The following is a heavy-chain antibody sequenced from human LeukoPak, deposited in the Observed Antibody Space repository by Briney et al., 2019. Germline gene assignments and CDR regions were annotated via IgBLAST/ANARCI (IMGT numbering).Heavy chain of an antibody. J-gene: IGHJ4*02. Sequence: SETLSLTCAVYGGSFSGYYWSWIRQPPGKGLEWIGEINHSGSTNYNPSLKSRVTISVDTSKNQFSLKLSSVTAADTAVYYCARRRGRHFDYWGQGTLVTVSS. CDR1: GGSFSGYY. CDR2: INHSGST. D-gene: IGHD1-26*01. CDR3: ARRRGRHFDY. V-gene: IGHV4-34*01.